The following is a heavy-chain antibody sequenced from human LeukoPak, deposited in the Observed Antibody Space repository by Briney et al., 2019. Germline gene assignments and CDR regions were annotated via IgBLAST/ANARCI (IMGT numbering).Heavy chain of an antibody. V-gene: IGHV4-30-2*01. Sequence: SETLSLTCTVSGGSISSGGYSWSWIRQPPGKGLEWIGYIYHSGSTYYNPSLKSRVTISVDRSKNQFSLKLSSVTAADTAVYYCARVGLWFGEFPNWFDPWGQGTLVTVSS. J-gene: IGHJ5*02. CDR3: ARVGLWFGEFPNWFDP. D-gene: IGHD3-10*01. CDR2: IYHSGST. CDR1: GGSISSGGYS.